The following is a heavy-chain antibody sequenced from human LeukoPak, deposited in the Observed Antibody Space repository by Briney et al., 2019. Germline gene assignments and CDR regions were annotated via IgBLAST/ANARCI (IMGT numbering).Heavy chain of an antibody. D-gene: IGHD3-10*01. CDR1: GGSISSYH. J-gene: IGHJ4*02. CDR3: ASYYGPGRTDY. Sequence: SETLSLTCTVSGGSISSYHWSWIRQPAGKGLEWIGCIYTSGATNYNPSLKSRVTMSVYTSRNHFSLKLSSVTVADTAVYYCASYYGPGRTDYWGQGTLVTVSS. CDR2: IYTSGAT. V-gene: IGHV4-4*07.